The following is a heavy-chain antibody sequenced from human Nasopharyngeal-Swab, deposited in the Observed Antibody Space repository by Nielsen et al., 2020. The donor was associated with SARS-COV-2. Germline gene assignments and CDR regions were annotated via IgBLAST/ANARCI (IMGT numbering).Heavy chain of an antibody. CDR2: INAGNGNT. Sequence: ASVKVSCKASGYTFTIYAMHWVRQAPGQRLEWMGWINAGNGNTKYSQKFQGRVTITRDTSATTAYMELSSLRSEDTAVYYCAFVSYDSSGYYYSYWGQGTLVTVSS. J-gene: IGHJ4*02. CDR1: GYTFTIYA. D-gene: IGHD3-22*01. V-gene: IGHV1-3*01. CDR3: AFVSYDSSGYYYSY.